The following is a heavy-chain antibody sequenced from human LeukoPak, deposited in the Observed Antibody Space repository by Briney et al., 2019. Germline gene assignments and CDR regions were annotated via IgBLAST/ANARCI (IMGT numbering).Heavy chain of an antibody. V-gene: IGHV4-4*07. CDR1: GGSFSGYY. D-gene: IGHD3-3*01. J-gene: IGHJ3*02. CDR2: IYTSGST. CDR3: ARDLQTYYDFWSGSMSDAFDI. Sequence: SETLSLTCAVYGGSFSGYYWSWIRQPAGKGLEWIGRIYTSGSTNYNPSLKSRVTMSVDTSKNQFSLKLSSVTAADTAVYYCARDLQTYYDFWSGSMSDAFDIWGQGTMVTVSS.